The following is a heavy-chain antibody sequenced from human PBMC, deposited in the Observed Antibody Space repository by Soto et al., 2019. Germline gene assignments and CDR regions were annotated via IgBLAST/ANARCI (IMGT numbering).Heavy chain of an antibody. Sequence: VGSLRLSCASSGCTCSSYAMRWVRQAPGKGLEWVALISYDGSDKDYADSVKGRFTISRDNSRNTLFLQINSLRAEDTAVYYCARDYYKYYDSSGYYRSPAYWGQGTLVTVSS. D-gene: IGHD3-22*01. J-gene: IGHJ4*02. V-gene: IGHV3-30-3*01. CDR2: ISYDGSDK. CDR3: ARDYYKYYDSSGYYRSPAY. CDR1: GCTCSSYA.